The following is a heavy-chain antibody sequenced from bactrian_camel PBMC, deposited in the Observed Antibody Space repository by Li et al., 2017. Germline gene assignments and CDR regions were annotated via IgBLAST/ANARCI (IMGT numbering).Heavy chain of an antibody. J-gene: IGHJ4*01. CDR2: INSDGIT. V-gene: IGHV3S63*01. CDR1: ELRVDDSD. D-gene: IGHD1*01. Sequence: HVQLVESGGGSVQAGGSLRLSCTASELRVDDSDMGWYRQAPGNECELVSTINSDGITYYADSVKGRFTISQDNAKNTVYLLMNSLKPEDTAVYYCVKPNPDARGGFDHWGQGTQVTVS. CDR3: VKPNPDARGGFDH.